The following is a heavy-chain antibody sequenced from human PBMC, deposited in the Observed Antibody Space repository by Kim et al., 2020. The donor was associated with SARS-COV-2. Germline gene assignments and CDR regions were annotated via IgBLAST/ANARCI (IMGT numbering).Heavy chain of an antibody. Sequence: SETLSLTCAVSGGSISSGGYSWSWIRQPPGKGLEWIGYIYHSGSTYYNPSLKSRVTISVDRSKNQFSLKLSSVTAADTAVYYCARAGPSGAYYFDYWGQGTLVTVSS. J-gene: IGHJ4*02. CDR2: IYHSGST. D-gene: IGHD2-15*01. CDR1: GGSISSGGYS. CDR3: ARAGPSGAYYFDY. V-gene: IGHV4-30-2*01.